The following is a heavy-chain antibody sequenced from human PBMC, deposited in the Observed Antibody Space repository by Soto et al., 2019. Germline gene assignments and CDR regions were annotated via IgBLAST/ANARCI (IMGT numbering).Heavy chain of an antibody. CDR2: INHSGST. CDR3: ASAGISAPGYY. J-gene: IGHJ4*02. Sequence: SETLSLTCAVYGGSFSGYYWSWIRQPPGKGLEWIGEINHSGSTNYNPSLKSRVTISVDTSKNQFSLKLSSVTAADTAVYYCASAGISAPGYYWGQGTLVTVSS. CDR1: GGSFSGYY. V-gene: IGHV4-34*01.